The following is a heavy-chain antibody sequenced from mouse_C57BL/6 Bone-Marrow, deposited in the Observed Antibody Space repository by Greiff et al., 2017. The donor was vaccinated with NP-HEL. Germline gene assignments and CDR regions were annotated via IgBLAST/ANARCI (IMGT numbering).Heavy chain of an antibody. CDR2: IYPGSGNT. CDR1: GYTFTDYY. D-gene: IGHD2-5*01. Sequence: VQLQQSGAELVRPGASVKLSCKASGYTFTDYYINWVKQRPGQGLEWIARIYPGSGNTYYNEKFKGKATLTAEKSSSTAYMQLSSLTSEDSAVYFCARWDSNYAMDYWGQGTSVTVSS. CDR3: ARWDSNYAMDY. J-gene: IGHJ4*01. V-gene: IGHV1-76*01.